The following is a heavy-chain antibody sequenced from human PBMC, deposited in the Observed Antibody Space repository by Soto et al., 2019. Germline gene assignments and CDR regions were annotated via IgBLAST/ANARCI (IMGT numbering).Heavy chain of an antibody. V-gene: IGHV4-39*01. CDR2: VFYSGNT. Sequence: QLQLQESGPGLVKPSETLSLTCSVSGGSITSSGYYWGWIRQPPGKGLEWIGSVFYSGNTYHNPSLMSRVITSVDTSKNQFSLKLSSVTAADTAVYYCARHYGAFDPWGQGTLVTVSS. D-gene: IGHD4-17*01. CDR3: ARHYGAFDP. CDR1: GGSITSSGYY. J-gene: IGHJ5*02.